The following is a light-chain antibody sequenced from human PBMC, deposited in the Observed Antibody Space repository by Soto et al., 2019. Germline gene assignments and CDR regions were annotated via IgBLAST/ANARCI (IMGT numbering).Light chain of an antibody. CDR3: AAWDDSLNGV. Sequence: QSVLTQPPSASGTPGQRVTISCSGSSSNIGSNTVNWYQQLPGTAPKLLIYNNNQRPSGVPDRFSGSNSGTSASLAISGLQSEDEAAYYCAAWDDSLNGVFGGGTKLTVL. V-gene: IGLV1-44*01. J-gene: IGLJ3*02. CDR2: NNN. CDR1: SSNIGSNT.